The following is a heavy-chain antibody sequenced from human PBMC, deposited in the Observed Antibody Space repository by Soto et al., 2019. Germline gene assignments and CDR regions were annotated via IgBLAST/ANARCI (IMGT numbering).Heavy chain of an antibody. CDR3: ARDLYDRSGPLSPDPYYYYCMDV. D-gene: IGHD3-10*01. J-gene: IGHJ6*02. CDR2: INHSGST. Sequence: SETLSLTCAVYGGSFSGYDWSWIRQPPGKGLEWIGEINHSGSTNYNPSLKIRVTISVDTSKNQFSLKLSSVTAADTAVYYCARDLYDRSGPLSPDPYYYYCMDVWGQGTTVTVSS. V-gene: IGHV4-34*01. CDR1: GGSFSGYD.